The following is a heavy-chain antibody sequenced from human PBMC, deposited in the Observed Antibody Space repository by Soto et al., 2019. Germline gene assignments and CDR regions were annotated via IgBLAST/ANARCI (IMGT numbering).Heavy chain of an antibody. J-gene: IGHJ6*02. CDR2: IYYSGST. CDR1: GGSISSGGYY. CDR3: ARSGIYSSSWKTYYYYGMDV. V-gene: IGHV4-31*03. D-gene: IGHD6-13*01. Sequence: QVQLQESGPGLVKPSQTLSLTCTVSGGSISSGGYYWSWIRQHPGKGLEWIGYIYYSGSTYYNPSLKSRVTISVDTSKNQFSLKLSSVTAADTAVYYCARSGIYSSSWKTYYYYGMDVWGQGTTVTVSS.